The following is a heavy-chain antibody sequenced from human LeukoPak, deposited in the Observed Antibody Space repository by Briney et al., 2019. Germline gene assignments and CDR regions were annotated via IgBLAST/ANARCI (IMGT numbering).Heavy chain of an antibody. CDR3: ARIEWERLGRAFDI. V-gene: IGHV3-53*01. CDR1: GFTVSDNY. D-gene: IGHD1-26*01. Sequence: GGSLRLSCAASGFTVSDNYMTWVRQAPGKGLEWVSSIYSAGATHYAESVKGRFTISRDNSKNMPYLQMNSLRAEDMAVYYCARIEWERLGRAFDIWGQGTMVTVSS. J-gene: IGHJ3*02. CDR2: IYSAGAT.